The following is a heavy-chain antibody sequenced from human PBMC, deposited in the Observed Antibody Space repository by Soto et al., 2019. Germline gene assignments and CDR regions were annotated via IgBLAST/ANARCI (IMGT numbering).Heavy chain of an antibody. V-gene: IGHV3-30*04. CDR3: VRDPSGDCFDSYFDL. CDR1: GFTFSSFS. Sequence: QVQLVESGGGVVQPGRSLRLSCEVSGFTFSSFSGHWVRQAPGKGLEWLALISYDGTTTYYAASVKGRFTISRDNSMDTLYLPMTRLRTEDTALYYCVRDPSGDCFDSYFDLWGQGTLVTVSS. CDR2: ISYDGTTT. J-gene: IGHJ2*01. D-gene: IGHD2-21*02.